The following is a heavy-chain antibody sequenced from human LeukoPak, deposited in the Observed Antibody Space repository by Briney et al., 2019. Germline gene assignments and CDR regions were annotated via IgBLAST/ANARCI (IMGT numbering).Heavy chain of an antibody. V-gene: IGHV3-66*01. CDR1: GFSVSAIY. J-gene: IGHJ3*02. CDR2: IYSAGTS. D-gene: IGHD3-16*01. CDR3: ARARRLGAHDRQVNAFDI. Sequence: GGSLRLSCTVSGFSVSAIYLSWVRQVPGKGLQWVSGIYSAGTSFHAESLEGRFTVSRDFSKNILYLQMNSLRAEDTAVYYCARARRLGAHDRQVNAFDIWGQGTMVTVSS.